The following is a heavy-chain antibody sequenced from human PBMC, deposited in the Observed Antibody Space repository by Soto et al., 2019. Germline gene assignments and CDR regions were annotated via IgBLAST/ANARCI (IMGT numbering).Heavy chain of an antibody. J-gene: IGHJ6*02. D-gene: IGHD5-18*01. CDR1: GYTFTSYY. CDR3: ARVKIIQLWDYGMDV. Sequence: RASAKVSCKASGYTFTSYYMHWVRQAPGQGLEWMGIINPSGGSTSYAQKFQGRVTMTRDTSTSTVYMELSSLRSEDTAVYYCARVKIIQLWDYGMDVWGQGTTVTVSS. V-gene: IGHV1-46*01. CDR2: INPSGGST.